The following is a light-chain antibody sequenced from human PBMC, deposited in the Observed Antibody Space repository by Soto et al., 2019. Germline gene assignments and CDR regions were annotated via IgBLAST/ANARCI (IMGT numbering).Light chain of an antibody. J-gene: IGKJ5*01. V-gene: IGKV3-15*01. CDR3: QQRSNWPIT. CDR2: GAS. CDR1: RSVSSN. Sequence: EIVMTQSPATLSVSPGERATLSCRASRSVSSNLAWYQQKPGQAPRLLIYGASTRATGITARFRGSGSGTDFPLPISRLEPEDFALYYCQQRSNWPITFGQGTRLEIK.